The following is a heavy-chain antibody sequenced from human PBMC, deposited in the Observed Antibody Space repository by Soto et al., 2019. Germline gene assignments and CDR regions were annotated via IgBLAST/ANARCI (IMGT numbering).Heavy chain of an antibody. Sequence: EASVKVSCKVSGYTLTELSMHWVRQAPGKGLEWMGGFDPEDGETIYAQKFQGRVTMTEDTSTDTAYMELSSLRSEDTAVYYCATDRGYSYGYLFEYWGQGTLVTISS. V-gene: IGHV1-24*01. CDR1: GYTLTELS. CDR3: ATDRGYSYGYLFEY. CDR2: FDPEDGET. J-gene: IGHJ4*02. D-gene: IGHD5-18*01.